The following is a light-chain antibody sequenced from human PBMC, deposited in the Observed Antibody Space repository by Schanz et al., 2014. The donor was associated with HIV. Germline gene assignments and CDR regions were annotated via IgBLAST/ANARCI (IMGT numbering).Light chain of an antibody. CDR3: QSYDSSLSGVV. CDR1: SSDVGNYNL. V-gene: IGLV2-14*02. Sequence: QSALTQPASVSGSPGQSITISCTGSSSDVGNYNLVSWYQQYPGKAPKLMIYESTKRPSGVSNRFSGSKSGNTASLTISGLQAEDEADYYCQSYDSSLSGVVFGGGTKLTVL. CDR2: EST. J-gene: IGLJ2*01.